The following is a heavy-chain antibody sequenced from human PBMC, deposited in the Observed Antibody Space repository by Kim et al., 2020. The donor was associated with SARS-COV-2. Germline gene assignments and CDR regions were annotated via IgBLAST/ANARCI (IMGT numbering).Heavy chain of an antibody. Sequence: GWSLRLSCAASGFTFSSYGMHWVRQAPGKGLEWVAVISYDGSNKYYADSVKGRFTISRDNSKNTLYLQMNSLRAEDTAVYYCAKDIAVAGTPFFDYWGQGTLVTVSS. CDR2: ISYDGSNK. CDR1: GFTFSSYG. J-gene: IGHJ4*02. D-gene: IGHD6-19*01. V-gene: IGHV3-30*18. CDR3: AKDIAVAGTPFFDY.